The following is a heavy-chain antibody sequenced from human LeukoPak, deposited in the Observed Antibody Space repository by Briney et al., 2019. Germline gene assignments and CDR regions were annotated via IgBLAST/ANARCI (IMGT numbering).Heavy chain of an antibody. Sequence: ASVKVSCKASGYTFTSYDINWVRQATGQGLEWMGWMNPNSGNTGYAQKFQGRVTMTRNTSISTAYMELSSLRSEDTAVYCCAIAYGSGSYYQVGEGMDVWGQGTTVTVSS. CDR1: GYTFTSYD. CDR2: MNPNSGNT. V-gene: IGHV1-8*01. J-gene: IGHJ6*02. D-gene: IGHD3-10*01. CDR3: AIAYGSGSYYQVGEGMDV.